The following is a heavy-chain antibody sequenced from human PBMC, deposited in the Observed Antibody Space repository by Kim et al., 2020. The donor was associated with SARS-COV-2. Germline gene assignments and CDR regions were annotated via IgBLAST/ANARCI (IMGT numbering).Heavy chain of an antibody. CDR2: IYYSGST. CDR1: GGSISSSSYY. D-gene: IGHD3-22*01. Sequence: SETLSLTCTVSGGSISSSSYYWGWIRQPPGKGLEWIGSIYYSGSTYYNPSLKSRVTISVDTSKNQFSLKLSSVTAADTAVYYCATPVRTYYYDSSGPGGFDYWGQGTLVTVSS. V-gene: IGHV4-39*01. CDR3: ATPVRTYYYDSSGPGGFDY. J-gene: IGHJ4*02.